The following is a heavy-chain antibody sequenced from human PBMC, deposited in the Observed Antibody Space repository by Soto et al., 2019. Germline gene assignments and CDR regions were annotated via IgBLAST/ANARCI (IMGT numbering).Heavy chain of an antibody. CDR3: ARVVRGVVNWFDP. CDR1: GDTFANFG. J-gene: IGHJ5*02. D-gene: IGHD3-10*01. CDR2: IATYNNNK. V-gene: IGHV1-18*01. Sequence: HLVQSGPEVKRPGASITVSCKTSGDTFANFGLSWVRQAPGQGLEWMGWIATYNNNKNYAQKFQGRLTLTTDTSTSTAYMELESPGYDDTAVYYCARVVRGVVNWFDPWGQRTLVTVSS.